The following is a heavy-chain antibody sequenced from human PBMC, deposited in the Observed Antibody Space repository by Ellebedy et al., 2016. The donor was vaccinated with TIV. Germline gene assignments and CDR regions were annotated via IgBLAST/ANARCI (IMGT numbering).Heavy chain of an antibody. Sequence: SETLSLTCTVSGGSISSSSYYWGWIRQPPGKGLEWIGSIYYSGSTYYNPSLKTRVTISVDTSKNQFSLKLSSVTAADTAVYYCASRTLAVAGTDWFDPWGQGTLVTVSS. CDR3: ASRTLAVAGTDWFDP. D-gene: IGHD6-19*01. CDR2: IYYSGST. CDR1: GGSISSSSYY. J-gene: IGHJ5*02. V-gene: IGHV4-39*07.